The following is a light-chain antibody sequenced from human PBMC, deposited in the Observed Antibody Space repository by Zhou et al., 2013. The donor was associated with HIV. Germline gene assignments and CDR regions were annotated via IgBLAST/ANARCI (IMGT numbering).Light chain of an antibody. V-gene: IGLV1-51*02. CDR1: NSNIGSNY. Sequence: QSVLTQPPSVSAAPGQKVTIPCSGSNSNIGSNYVSWYQQLPGTAPKLLIYENNKGPSGIPDRFSGSKSGTSATLGITGLQTGDEADYYCATWDSSLSAYVFGTGTKVTVL. CDR2: ENN. J-gene: IGLJ1*01. CDR3: ATWDSSLSAYV.